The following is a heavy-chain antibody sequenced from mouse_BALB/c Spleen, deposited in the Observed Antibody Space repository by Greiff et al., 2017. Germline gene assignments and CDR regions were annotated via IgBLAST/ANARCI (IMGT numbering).Heavy chain of an antibody. CDR1: GYTFTSYW. D-gene: IGHD1-2*01. CDR2: INPSTGYT. CDR3: TTAWFAY. Sequence: QVQLQQSGAELAKPGASVKMSCKASGYTFTSYWMHWVKQRPGQGLEWIGYINPSTGYTEYNQKFKDKATLTADKSSSTAYMQLSSLTSEDSAVYFITTAWFAYWGQGTLVTVSA. J-gene: IGHJ3*01. V-gene: IGHV1-7*01.